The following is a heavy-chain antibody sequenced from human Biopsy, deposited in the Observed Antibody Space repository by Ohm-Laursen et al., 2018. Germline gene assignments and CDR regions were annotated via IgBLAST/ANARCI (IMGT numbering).Heavy chain of an antibody. J-gene: IGHJ6*02. V-gene: IGHV4-59*07. Sequence: SDTLSITWTVSGGAISSDYWSWIRQTPGKGLEWIGYIYYSGSTNYNPSLKSRVIISVDTSKNQFSLRLNSVTAADTAVYYCARATNSTGWPYYYFYGMDVWGQGTTVTVSS. D-gene: IGHD2/OR15-2a*01. CDR1: GGAISSDY. CDR3: ARATNSTGWPYYYFYGMDV. CDR2: IYYSGST.